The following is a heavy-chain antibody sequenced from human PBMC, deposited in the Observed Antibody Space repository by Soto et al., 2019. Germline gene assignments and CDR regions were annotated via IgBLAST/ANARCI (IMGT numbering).Heavy chain of an antibody. CDR3: ARRGYGSGWPKVHLAV. J-gene: IGHJ6*04. CDR2: ISNNGAHT. Sequence: GGSLRLSCAAPGLTFSNYEMHWFRQAPGKGLEYVSGISNNGAHTDYAKSVKGRFTISRDNSENTLYLQMGSLRAEDMALYYCARRGYGSGWPKVHLAVWGKGSTDTVSS. D-gene: IGHD6-25*01. V-gene: IGHV3-64*01. CDR1: GLTFSNYE.